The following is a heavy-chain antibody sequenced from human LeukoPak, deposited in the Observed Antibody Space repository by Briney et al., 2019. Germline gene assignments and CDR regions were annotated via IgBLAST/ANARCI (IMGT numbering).Heavy chain of an antibody. CDR3: ARYYDSSGYWSTPHFDY. D-gene: IGHD3-22*01. J-gene: IGHJ4*02. CDR1: GDSISSSNW. CDR2: IYHSGST. V-gene: IGHV4-4*02. Sequence: KSSETLSLTCAVSGDSISSSNWWSWVRQPPGKGLEWIGEIYHSGSTNYNPSLKSRVTISVDTSKNQFSLKLSSVTAADTAVYYCARYYDSSGYWSTPHFDYWGQGTLVTVSS.